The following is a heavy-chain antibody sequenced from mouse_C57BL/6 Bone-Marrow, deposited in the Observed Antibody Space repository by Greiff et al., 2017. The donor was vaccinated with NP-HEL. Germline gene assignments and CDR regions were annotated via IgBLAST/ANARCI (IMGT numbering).Heavy chain of an antibody. CDR2: IRSKSNNYAT. V-gene: IGHV10-1*01. CDR1: GFSFNTYA. CDR3: VRHDGSSYKGYFDV. D-gene: IGHD1-1*01. Sequence: GGGLVQPKGSLKLSCAASGFSFNTYAMNWVRQAPGKGLEWVARIRSKSNNYATYYADSVKDRFTISRDDSESMLYLQMNNLKTEDTAMYYCVRHDGSSYKGYFDVWGTGTTVTVSS. J-gene: IGHJ1*03.